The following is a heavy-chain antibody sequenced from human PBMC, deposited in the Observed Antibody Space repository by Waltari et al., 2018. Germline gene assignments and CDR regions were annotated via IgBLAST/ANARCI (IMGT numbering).Heavy chain of an antibody. V-gene: IGHV3-30*18. D-gene: IGHD5-12*01. CDR1: GFIFGNCN. J-gene: IGHJ4*02. CDR3: VKYSGFDYFFDY. Sequence: QFQLVESGGGVVQPGRSLRLSCPASGFIFGNCNMHWVRQTPGQGLQWVAAISHDGSNKDYADSVKSRFTVSRDNSNNTLYLQINSLRADDTGIYFCVKYSGFDYFFDYWGQGTLVTVSS. CDR2: ISHDGSNK.